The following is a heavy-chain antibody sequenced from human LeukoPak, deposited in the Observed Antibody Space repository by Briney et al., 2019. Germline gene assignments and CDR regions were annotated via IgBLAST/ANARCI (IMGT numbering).Heavy chain of an antibody. J-gene: IGHJ3*02. D-gene: IGHD3-22*01. CDR1: GGSISSSSYY. V-gene: IGHV4-39*01. CDR2: IYYSGST. Sequence: PSETLSLTCTVSGGSISSSSYYWGWIRQPPGKGLEWIGNIYYSGSTYYNPSLKGRVTISVDTSKNQFSLKLSSVTAADTAVFYCARGGPYYYDSSGYYHAFDIWGQGTMVTVSS. CDR3: ARGGPYYYDSSGYYHAFDI.